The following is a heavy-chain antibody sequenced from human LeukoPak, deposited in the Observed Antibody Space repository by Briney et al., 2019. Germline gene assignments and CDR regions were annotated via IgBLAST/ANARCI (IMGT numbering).Heavy chain of an antibody. J-gene: IGHJ4*02. V-gene: IGHV3-64*01. CDR1: GLTFSSYA. Sequence: GGSLRLSCAASGLTFSSYAMHWVRQAPGKGLEYVSAISSNGGSTYYANSVKGRFTISRDNSKNTLYLQMGSLRAGDMAVYYCAREERSYQLLYYFDYWGQGTLVTVSS. CDR3: AREERSYQLLYYFDY. D-gene: IGHD2-2*01. CDR2: ISSNGGST.